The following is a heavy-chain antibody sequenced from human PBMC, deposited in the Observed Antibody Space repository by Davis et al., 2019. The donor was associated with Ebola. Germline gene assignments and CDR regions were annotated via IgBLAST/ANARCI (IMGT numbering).Heavy chain of an antibody. CDR2: INAGNGNT. CDR1: GFTFTNYA. CDR3: ARIILGRDFYGMDV. Sequence: ASVKVSCKASGFTFTNYAIHWVRQAPGQSLEWMGWINAGNGNTKYSQKFQGRVTITTDTSASTAYMELSSLRSKDTAMFYCARIILGRDFYGMDVWGQGTTVTVSS. V-gene: IGHV1-3*01. D-gene: IGHD2-21*01. J-gene: IGHJ6*02.